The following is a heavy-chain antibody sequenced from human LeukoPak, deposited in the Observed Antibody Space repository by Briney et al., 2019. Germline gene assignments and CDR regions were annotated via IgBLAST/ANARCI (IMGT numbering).Heavy chain of an antibody. Sequence: PGGSLRLSCAASGFTFDDYGMRWVRQAPGKGLEWVSGINWNGGSTGYADSVKGRFTISRDKAKNSLYLQMNSLRAEDTALYYCARDTYYYGSGSYPPDYWGQGTLVTVSS. CDR3: ARDTYYYGSGSYPPDY. D-gene: IGHD3-10*01. J-gene: IGHJ4*02. CDR1: GFTFDDYG. CDR2: INWNGGST. V-gene: IGHV3-20*04.